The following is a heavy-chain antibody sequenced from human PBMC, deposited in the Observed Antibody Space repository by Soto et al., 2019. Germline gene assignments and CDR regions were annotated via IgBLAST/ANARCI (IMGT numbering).Heavy chain of an antibody. D-gene: IGHD2-21*01. CDR2: ISGSGDRT. J-gene: IGHJ4*02. CDR1: GCTFGNYA. Sequence: EGCLRLSCEASGCTFGNYAITWVRQAPGKGLEWVSTISGSGDRTYYADSVTGRFTISRDNSKNTLYLQMRSLGVEDTAVYFCAKDTVAIRSFYFDSWAQGTLVTVSS. V-gene: IGHV3-23*01. CDR3: AKDTVAIRSFYFDS.